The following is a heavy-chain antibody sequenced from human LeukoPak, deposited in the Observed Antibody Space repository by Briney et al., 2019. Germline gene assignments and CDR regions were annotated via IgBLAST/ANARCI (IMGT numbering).Heavy chain of an antibody. Sequence: SVKVSCKASGGTFSSYAISWVRRAPGQGLEWMGGIIPIFGTANYAQKFQGRVTITADESTSTAYMELSSLRSEDTAVYYCEREVYGDYYFDYWGQGTLVTVSS. D-gene: IGHD4-17*01. V-gene: IGHV1-69*13. J-gene: IGHJ4*02. CDR2: IIPIFGTA. CDR1: GGTFSSYA. CDR3: EREVYGDYYFDY.